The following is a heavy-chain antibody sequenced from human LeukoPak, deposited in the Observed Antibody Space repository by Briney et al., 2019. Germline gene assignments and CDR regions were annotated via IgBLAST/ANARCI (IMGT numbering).Heavy chain of an antibody. CDR3: AREKSGSY. Sequence: KAGGSLRLSCAASGFTFSSYSMNWVRQAPGKGLEWVSSISSSSSYMYYADSVKGRFTISRDNAKNSLYLQMNSLRAEDTAVYYCAREKSGSYWGQGTLVTVSS. J-gene: IGHJ4*02. D-gene: IGHD1-26*01. CDR2: ISSSSSYM. V-gene: IGHV3-21*01. CDR1: GFTFSSYS.